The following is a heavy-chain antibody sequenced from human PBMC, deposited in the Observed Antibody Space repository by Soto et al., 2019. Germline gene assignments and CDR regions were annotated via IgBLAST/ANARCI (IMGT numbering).Heavy chain of an antibody. CDR1: GGSFSDSY. J-gene: IGHJ5*01. CDR3: ARGRPAIATRWFDS. D-gene: IGHD1-1*01. Sequence: QVQLQQWGAGLLKPSETLSLTCAVFGGSFSDSYWSWIRQSPGKGLEWIGEITSSGTTYYNPSLKSRVTIAGDTPKNQFSLEVRSVTAAATAVYYCARGRPAIATRWFDSWGQGTLVTVSS. V-gene: IGHV4-34*01. CDR2: ITSSGTT.